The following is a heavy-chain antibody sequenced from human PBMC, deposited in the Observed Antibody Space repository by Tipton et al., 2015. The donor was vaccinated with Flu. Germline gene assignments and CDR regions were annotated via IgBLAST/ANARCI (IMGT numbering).Heavy chain of an antibody. CDR1: GFSFKTYG. V-gene: IGHV3-30*02. J-gene: IGHJ3*02. CDR2: IRYDESRE. D-gene: IGHD1-26*01. Sequence: QLVQSGGGVVQPGGTLRLSCAASGFSFKTYGIHWVRQAPGKGLEWVAFIRYDESREYADSVKGRFTLSRDNSKNTAYLQMDSLRSEDTAVYYCASLRGSGSYSRYAFDIWGQGTMVTVSS. CDR3: ASLRGSGSYSRYAFDI.